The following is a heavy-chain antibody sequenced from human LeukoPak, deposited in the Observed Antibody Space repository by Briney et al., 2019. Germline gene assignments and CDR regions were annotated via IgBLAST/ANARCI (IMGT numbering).Heavy chain of an antibody. CDR1: GFTFSSYW. CDR3: AKGRGKRIAARPDPFDY. J-gene: IGHJ4*02. CDR2: IKQDGSEK. Sequence: GGSLRLSCAASGFTFSSYWMSWVRQAPGKGLEWVANIKQDGSEKSYVDSVKGRFTISRDNAKNTLYLQMNSLRAEDTAVYYCAKGRGKRIAARPDPFDYWGQGTLVTVSS. D-gene: IGHD6-6*01. V-gene: IGHV3-7*01.